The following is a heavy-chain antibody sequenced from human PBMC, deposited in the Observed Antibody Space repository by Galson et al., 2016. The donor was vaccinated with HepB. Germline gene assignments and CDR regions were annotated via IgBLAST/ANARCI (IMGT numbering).Heavy chain of an antibody. Sequence: SLRLSCAASGFTFSHYNMNWVRQAPRKGLEWVSYISGSSDSTFYADSVKCLFTISRDNAKNSLYLQMNSLRHDYTAVYYFVRELIYCVSTHCYGNYFDPWGQGTLVTVSS. J-gene: IGHJ5*02. CDR1: GFTFSHYN. CDR2: ISGSSDST. V-gene: IGHV3-48*02. CDR3: VRELIYCVSTHCYGNYFDP. D-gene: IGHD2-2*01.